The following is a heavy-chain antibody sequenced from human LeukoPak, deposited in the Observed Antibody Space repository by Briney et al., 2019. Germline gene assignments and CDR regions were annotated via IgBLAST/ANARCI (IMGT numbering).Heavy chain of an antibody. CDR2: INHSGST. CDR3: ARGDTIAVDY. V-gene: IGHV4-34*01. D-gene: IGHD6-19*01. Sequence: PSETLSLTCGVYGGSFSDYYWSWIRQPPGKGLEWIGEINHSGSTNYNPSLKSRVTISVDTSKNQFSLKLTSVTAADTAVYYCARGDTIAVDYWGREPWSPSPQ. CDR1: GGSFSDYY. J-gene: IGHJ4*02.